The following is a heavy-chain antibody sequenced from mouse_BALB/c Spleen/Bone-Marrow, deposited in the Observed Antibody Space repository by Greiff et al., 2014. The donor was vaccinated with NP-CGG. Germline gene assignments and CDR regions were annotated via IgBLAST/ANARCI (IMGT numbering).Heavy chain of an antibody. CDR1: GYTFTNYW. Sequence: VHLVESRAELAKPGASVKMSCKASGYTFTNYWMRWVKQRPGQGLEWIGYIDPNTYYTRYNQKFKDKATLTADKSSSTAYLQLSSPTSEDSAVYYCARYWDAYWGQGTLVTVSA. D-gene: IGHD4-1*01. CDR3: ARYWDAY. V-gene: IGHV1-7*01. CDR2: IDPNTYYT. J-gene: IGHJ3*01.